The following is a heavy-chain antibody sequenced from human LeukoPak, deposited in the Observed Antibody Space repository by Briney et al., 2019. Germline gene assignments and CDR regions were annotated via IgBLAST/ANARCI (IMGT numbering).Heavy chain of an antibody. D-gene: IGHD6-19*01. CDR3: AKHLEKWLLGAFDI. CDR1: GFTLRSYA. J-gene: IGHJ3*02. Sequence: PGGSLRLSCAASGFTLRSYAMSWVRQAPGKGLEWVSAISAGGSTYYADSVKGRFTISRDNSKDTLYLQMNSLRAEDTAVYYCAKHLEKWLLGAFDIWGQGTMVTVSS. V-gene: IGHV3-23*01. CDR2: ISAGGST.